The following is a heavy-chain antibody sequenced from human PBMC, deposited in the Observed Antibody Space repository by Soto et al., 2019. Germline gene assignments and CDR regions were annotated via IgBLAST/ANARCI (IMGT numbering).Heavy chain of an antibody. Sequence: PSETLSLTCPFSGGSISSYYWSWIRQPPGKGLEWIGYIYYSGSTNYNPSLKSRVTISVDTSKNQFSLKLSSVTAADTAVYYCARRWGYYFDYWGQGTLVTVSS. CDR1: GGSISSYY. CDR2: IYYSGST. D-gene: IGHD1-26*01. J-gene: IGHJ4*02. CDR3: ARRWGYYFDY. V-gene: IGHV4-59*01.